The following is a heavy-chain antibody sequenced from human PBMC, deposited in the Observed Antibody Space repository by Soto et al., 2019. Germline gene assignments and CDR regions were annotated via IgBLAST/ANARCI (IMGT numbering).Heavy chain of an antibody. CDR2: IWYDGSNK. D-gene: IGHD3-3*01. V-gene: IGHV3-33*01. CDR3: AREGFDLSKRYYFDY. J-gene: IGHJ4*02. CDR1: GFTFSSYG. Sequence: GGSLRLSCAASGFTFSSYGMHWVRQAPGKGLEWVAVIWYDGSNKYYADSVKGRFTISRDNSKNTLYLQMNSLRAEDTAVYYCAREGFDLSKRYYFDYWGQGTLVTVSS.